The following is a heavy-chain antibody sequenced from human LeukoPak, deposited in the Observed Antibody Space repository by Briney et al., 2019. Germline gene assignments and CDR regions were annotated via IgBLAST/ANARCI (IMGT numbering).Heavy chain of an antibody. Sequence: ASVKVSCKASGGTFSSYAIGWVRQAPGQGLEWMGRIIPIFGTANYAQKSQGRVTITTDESTSTAYMELSSLRSEDTAVYYCARDLHSSGSIYYYYMDVWGKGTTVTVSS. CDR2: IIPIFGTA. J-gene: IGHJ6*03. CDR3: ARDLHSSGSIYYYYMDV. D-gene: IGHD3-22*01. V-gene: IGHV1-69*05. CDR1: GGTFSSYA.